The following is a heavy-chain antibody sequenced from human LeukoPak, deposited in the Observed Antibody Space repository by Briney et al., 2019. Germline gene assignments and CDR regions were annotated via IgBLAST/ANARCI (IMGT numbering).Heavy chain of an antibody. CDR1: GGSFSGYY. D-gene: IGHD1-1*01. Sequence: KSSETLSLTCAVYGGSFSGYYWGWIRQPPGKGLEWIASIYYSGTTYYNPSLKSRVTIHVDTSKNEFSLKLNSVTAADTAVYYCASQSVPNAFDIWGQGTMVTVSS. J-gene: IGHJ3*02. CDR3: ASQSVPNAFDI. CDR2: IYYSGTT. V-gene: IGHV4-39*01.